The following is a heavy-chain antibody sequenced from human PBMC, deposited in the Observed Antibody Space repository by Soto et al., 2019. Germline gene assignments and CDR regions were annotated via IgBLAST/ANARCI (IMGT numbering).Heavy chain of an antibody. V-gene: IGHV4-59*01. CDR2: VYSSGST. Sequence: KTSETLSLTCTVSGGSISGFYWSWIRQPPGKGLEWIGYVYSSGSTNYNPSLKSRVTISVDTSKNQFSLKLGSVTAADTAVYYCARGDYADYPGDFDYWGQGTLVTVS. J-gene: IGHJ4*02. CDR1: GGSISGFY. CDR3: ARGDYADYPGDFDY. D-gene: IGHD4-17*01.